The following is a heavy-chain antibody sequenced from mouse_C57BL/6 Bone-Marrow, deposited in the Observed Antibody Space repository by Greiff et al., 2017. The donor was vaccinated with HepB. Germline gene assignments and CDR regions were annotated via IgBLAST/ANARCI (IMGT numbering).Heavy chain of an antibody. CDR2: IYPGDGDT. Sequence: QVQLQQSGPELVKPGASVKISCKASGYAFSSSWMNWVKQRPGKGLEWIGRIYPGDGDTNYNGKFKGKATLTADKSSSTAYMQLSSLTSEDSAVYFCARLITTVVAHYYAMDYWGQGTSVTVSS. CDR1: GYAFSSSW. D-gene: IGHD1-1*01. J-gene: IGHJ4*01. V-gene: IGHV1-82*01. CDR3: ARLITTVVAHYYAMDY.